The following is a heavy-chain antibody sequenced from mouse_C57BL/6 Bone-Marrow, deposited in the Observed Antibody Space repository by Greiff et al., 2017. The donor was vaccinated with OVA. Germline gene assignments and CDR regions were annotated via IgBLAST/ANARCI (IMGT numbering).Heavy chain of an antibody. Sequence: EVMLVESEGGLVQPGSSMELSCTASGFTFSDYYMAWVRQVPEKGLEWVANINYDGSSTYYLDSLKSRFIISRDNAKNILYLQMSSLKSEDTATYYCARENPYYYGSSYWYFDVWGTGTTVTVSS. D-gene: IGHD1-1*01. J-gene: IGHJ1*03. CDR3: ARENPYYYGSSYWYFDV. CDR1: GFTFSDYY. V-gene: IGHV5-16*01. CDR2: INYDGSST.